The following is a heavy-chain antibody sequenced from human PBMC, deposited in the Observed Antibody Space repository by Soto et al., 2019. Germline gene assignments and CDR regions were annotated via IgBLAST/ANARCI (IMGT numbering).Heavy chain of an antibody. J-gene: IGHJ4*02. V-gene: IGHV3-30*03. CDR1: GFTFSIYA. CDR2: ISYDGTKT. D-gene: IGHD6-19*01. Sequence: QVQLVESGGGVVQPGRSLRVSCAASGFTFSIYAMHWVRQAPGTGLEWVAVISYDGTKTYYADSVKGRFTISRDNSKNTVXXXXXXLXXXXXXXXXXXXXXXXXXQWLIDPFDYWGQGTFVTVSP. CDR3: XXXXXXXXQWLIDPFDY.